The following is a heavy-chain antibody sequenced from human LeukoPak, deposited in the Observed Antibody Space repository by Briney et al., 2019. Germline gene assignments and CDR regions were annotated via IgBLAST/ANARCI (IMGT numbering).Heavy chain of an antibody. J-gene: IGHJ4*02. V-gene: IGHV3-9*01. D-gene: IGHD6-13*01. Sequence: GGSLRLSCAASGFRFDDYAMHWVRQAPGKGLEWVSGINWNSGSITYADSVEGRFTISRDNTKSSLHLQMTSLKPEDTAFYYCTRDISAQIAATGYYWGQGTLVTVSS. CDR1: GFRFDDYA. CDR2: INWNSGSI. CDR3: TRDISAQIAATGYY.